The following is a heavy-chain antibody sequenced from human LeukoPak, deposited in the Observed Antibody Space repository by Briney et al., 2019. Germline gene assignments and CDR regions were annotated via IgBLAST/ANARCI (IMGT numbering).Heavy chain of an antibody. CDR1: GFTFSDAW. Sequence: GGSLRLSCAASGFTFSDAWMSWVRQAPGKGLEWVGRFKSKSAGGTTDYAAPVKGRFTVSRDDSQNTLSLQMNSLKTEDTAVYYCAADRGGGAFDIWGPGTLVTVSS. D-gene: IGHD3-16*01. CDR2: FKSKSAGGTT. CDR3: AADRGGGAFDI. V-gene: IGHV3-15*01. J-gene: IGHJ3*02.